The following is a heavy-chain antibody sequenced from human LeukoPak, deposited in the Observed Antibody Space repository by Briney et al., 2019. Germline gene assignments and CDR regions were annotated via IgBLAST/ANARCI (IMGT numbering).Heavy chain of an antibody. V-gene: IGHV3-30*02. Sequence: QTGGSLRLSCAASGFTFSSYGMHWVRQSPGKGLEWVAFIRYDGSNKYHADSVKGRFTISRDNSKNTLYLQMNSLRAEDTAVYYCAKDRSDCSSTSCYWSYYYYMDVWGKGTTVTISS. J-gene: IGHJ6*03. CDR3: AKDRSDCSSTSCYWSYYYYMDV. CDR1: GFTFSSYG. D-gene: IGHD2-2*01. CDR2: IRYDGSNK.